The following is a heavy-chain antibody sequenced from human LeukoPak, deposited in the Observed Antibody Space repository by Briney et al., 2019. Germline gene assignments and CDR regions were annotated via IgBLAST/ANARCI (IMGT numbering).Heavy chain of an antibody. J-gene: IGHJ5*02. CDR1: GFTVTSNY. V-gene: IGHV3-53*04. D-gene: IGHD4-17*01. CDR2: IYSGVST. CDR3: ARGVMTTVTTWGENWFDP. Sequence: PGGSLRLSCAASGFTVTSNYMSSVRHAPGKGREWVSFIYSGVSTYYADSVKGRFTISRHNSKNTLYLQMNSLRAEDTAVYYCARGVMTTVTTWGENWFDPWGQGTLVTVSS.